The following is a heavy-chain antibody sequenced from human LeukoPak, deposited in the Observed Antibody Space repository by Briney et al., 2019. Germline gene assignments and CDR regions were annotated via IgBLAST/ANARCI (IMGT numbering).Heavy chain of an antibody. CDR2: ISSSGSTI. Sequence: HSGGSLRLSCAASGFTFSSYSMNWVRQAPGKGLEWVSYISSSGSTIYYADSVKGRFTISRDNAKNSLYLQMNSLRAEDTAVYYCARDSGWYTWFDPWGQGTLVTVSS. D-gene: IGHD6-19*01. CDR1: GFTFSSYS. V-gene: IGHV3-48*04. J-gene: IGHJ5*02. CDR3: ARDSGWYTWFDP.